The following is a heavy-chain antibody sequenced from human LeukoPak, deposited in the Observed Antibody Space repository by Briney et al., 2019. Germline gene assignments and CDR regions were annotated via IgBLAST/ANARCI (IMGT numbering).Heavy chain of an antibody. CDR3: ARSGGTSTDYYYYYGMDV. Sequence: GGSLRLSCAASGFTFSSYSMNWVRQAPGKGLEWVSSISSSSSYIYYADSMEGRFTISRDNAKNSLYLQMNSLRAEDTAVYYCARSGGTSTDYYYYYGMDVWGKGTTVTVSS. D-gene: IGHD3-16*01. CDR2: ISSSSSYI. CDR1: GFTFSSYS. J-gene: IGHJ6*04. V-gene: IGHV3-21*01.